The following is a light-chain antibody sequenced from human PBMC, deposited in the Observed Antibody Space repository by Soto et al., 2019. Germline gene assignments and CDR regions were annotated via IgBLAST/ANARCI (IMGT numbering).Light chain of an antibody. Sequence: DIQMTQSPSSLSASVGDRVTITCQASQDISNYLNWYQQKPGKAPKLLIYDASNLETGGPSRFSGSGSGTDFTFTISSLQPEDIATYYCQQYDILPPYTFGQGTKLEIK. CDR1: QDISNY. CDR3: QQYDILPPYT. V-gene: IGKV1-33*01. CDR2: DAS. J-gene: IGKJ2*01.